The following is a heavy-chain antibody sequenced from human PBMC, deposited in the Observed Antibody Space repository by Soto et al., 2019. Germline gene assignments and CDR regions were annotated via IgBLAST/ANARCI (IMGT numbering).Heavy chain of an antibody. Sequence: QVQLVESGGGVVQPGRSLRLSCAASGFIFSTYGMHWVRQAPGKGLEWVAVIWNDGSNKQYADSVKGRFTISRDNSENTMYLQMNSLRSEDTAVYYCAREGAMRVDNNYYGMDVWGQGTTVNVS. J-gene: IGHJ6*02. CDR1: GFIFSTYG. V-gene: IGHV3-33*01. CDR3: AREGAMRVDNNYYGMDV. CDR2: IWNDGSNK. D-gene: IGHD3-22*01.